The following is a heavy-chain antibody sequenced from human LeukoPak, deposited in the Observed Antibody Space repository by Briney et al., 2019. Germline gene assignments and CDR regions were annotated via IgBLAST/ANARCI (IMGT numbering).Heavy chain of an antibody. CDR3: ARQSMVRGVIITTRLGFDY. D-gene: IGHD3-10*01. CDR2: IYYSGST. Sequence: PSETLSLTCTVSGGSISSSSYYRGWIRQPPGKGLEWIGSIYYSGSTYYNPSLKSRVTISVDTSKNQFSLKLSSVTAADTAVYYCARQSMVRGVIITTRLGFDYWGQGTLVTVSS. CDR1: GGSISSSSYY. J-gene: IGHJ4*02. V-gene: IGHV4-39*01.